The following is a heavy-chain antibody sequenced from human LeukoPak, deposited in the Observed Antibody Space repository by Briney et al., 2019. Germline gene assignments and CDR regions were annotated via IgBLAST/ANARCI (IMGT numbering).Heavy chain of an antibody. V-gene: IGHV3-73*01. CDR3: TTPRLAQEMATIPYYFNY. CDR1: GFTFSDSA. D-gene: IGHD5-24*01. Sequence: GGSLRLSCAASGFTFSDSAMHGVRQASGKGLEWVGRIRSKTKGYATAYAASGKGRFTICRDDAKNTAYLQMNSLQNEDPALYYRTTPRLAQEMATIPYYFNYWGQGTLVTVSS. CDR2: IRSKTKGYAT. J-gene: IGHJ4*02.